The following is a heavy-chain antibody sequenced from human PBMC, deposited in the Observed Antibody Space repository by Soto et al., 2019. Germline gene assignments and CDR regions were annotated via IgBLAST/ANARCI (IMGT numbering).Heavy chain of an antibody. CDR1: GGSMRNYF. V-gene: IGHV4-59*01. Sequence: PSETLSLTCTVSGGSMRNYFWTWIRQPPGKGLEWIGYIHYSGTTSFFPSYNPSLRSRVTISEDTSKNQFSLKLLPVTTADTAVYFCAAGEASSRNLAPYYLDFWGQGTLVTVS. CDR2: IHYSGTT. D-gene: IGHD6-13*01. J-gene: IGHJ4*02. CDR3: AAGEASSRNLAPYYLDF.